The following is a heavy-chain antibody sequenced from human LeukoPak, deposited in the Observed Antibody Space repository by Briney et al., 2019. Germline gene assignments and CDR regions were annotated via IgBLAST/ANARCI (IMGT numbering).Heavy chain of an antibody. Sequence: SVKVSCKASGGTFISYAISWVRQAPGQGLEWMGGIIPIFGTANYAQKFQGRVTITADESTSTAYMELSSLRSEDTAVYYCARDVPSGDTSPRWGQGTLVTVSS. J-gene: IGHJ4*02. D-gene: IGHD7-27*01. CDR2: IIPIFGTA. CDR1: GGTFISYA. V-gene: IGHV1-69*13. CDR3: ARDVPSGDTSPR.